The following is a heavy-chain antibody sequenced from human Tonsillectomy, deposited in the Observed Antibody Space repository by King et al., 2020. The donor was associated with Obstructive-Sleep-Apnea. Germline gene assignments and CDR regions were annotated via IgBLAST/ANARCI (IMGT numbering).Heavy chain of an antibody. CDR3: TRALGYYDTSGYLGFY. V-gene: IGHV3-49*03. J-gene: IGHJ4*02. CDR2: IRRKVYGGTT. Sequence: VQLVESGGGLVQPGRSLRLSCTASGFTFGDYAMSWFRQAPGKGLEWVGFIRRKVYGGTTEYAESVKGRFTISRDDSKRIAYLQMTRLKTEDTAVYYCTRALGYYDTSGYLGFYWGQGTLVTVSS. CDR1: GFTFGDYA. D-gene: IGHD3-22*01.